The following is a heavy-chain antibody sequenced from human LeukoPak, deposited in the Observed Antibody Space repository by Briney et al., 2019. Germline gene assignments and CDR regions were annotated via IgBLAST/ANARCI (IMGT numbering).Heavy chain of an antibody. CDR3: AKVRYDFWSGYHGYYFDY. D-gene: IGHD3-3*01. CDR1: GFTFSSYA. V-gene: IGHV3-23*01. J-gene: IGHJ4*02. Sequence: PGGSLRLSCAASGFTFSSYAMSWVRQAPGKGLEWVSAISGSGGSTYYADSVKGRFTISRDNSKNTLYLQMNSLRAEDTAVYYCAKVRYDFWSGYHGYYFDYWGQGTLVTVSS. CDR2: ISGSGGST.